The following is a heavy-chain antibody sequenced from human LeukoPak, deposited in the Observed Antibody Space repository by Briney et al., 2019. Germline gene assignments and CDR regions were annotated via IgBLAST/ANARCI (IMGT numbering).Heavy chain of an antibody. CDR1: GGSFSGYY. D-gene: IGHD3-10*01. J-gene: IGHJ6*03. V-gene: IGHV4-34*01. CDR2: INHSGST. Sequence: SETLSLTCAVYGGSFSGYYWSWIRQPPGKGLEWIGEINHSGSTNYNPSLKSRVTISVDTSKNQFSLKLSSVTAADTAVYYCARVITMVRGVKRDYYYYYMDVWGKGTTVTISS. CDR3: ARVITMVRGVKRDYYYYYMDV.